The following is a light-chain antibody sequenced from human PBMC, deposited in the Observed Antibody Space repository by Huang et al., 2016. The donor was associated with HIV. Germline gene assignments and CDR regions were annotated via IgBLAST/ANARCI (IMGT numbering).Light chain of an antibody. CDR2: GAS. CDR3: QQRFT. V-gene: IGKV3-11*01. J-gene: IGKJ3*01. Sequence: EIVLTQSPATLSLSPGGRATLSCRASQNISSFLAWYQQGAGQAPRLLIYGASNRATSIPARFSGSGSGTDFTLTINNLEPGDFAVYYCQQRFTFGPGTKVDIK. CDR1: QNISSF.